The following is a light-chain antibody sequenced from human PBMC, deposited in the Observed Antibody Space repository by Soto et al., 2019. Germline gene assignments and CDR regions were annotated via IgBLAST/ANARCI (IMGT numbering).Light chain of an antibody. J-gene: IGLJ1*01. CDR2: DVT. CDR3: SSYTRTTAYV. V-gene: IGLV2-14*03. CDR1: SGDIGSYNR. Sequence: QSVLTQPASVSGSPGQSITISCTGTSGDIGSYNRVSWYQQHPGKAPKLIIYDVTNRPSGVSHRFSGSKSGNTASLTISGLQAEDEADYFCSSYTRTTAYVFATGTKVTV.